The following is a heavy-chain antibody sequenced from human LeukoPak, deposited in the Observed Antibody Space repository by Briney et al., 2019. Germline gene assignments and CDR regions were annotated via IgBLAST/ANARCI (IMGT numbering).Heavy chain of an antibody. CDR1: GFTFSSYW. J-gene: IGHJ4*02. CDR3: ARGAVFQGNYDY. CDR2: ISGESKYI. Sequence: PGGSLRLSCAASGFTFSSYWMSWVRQTPGKGLEWVSSISGESKYIYYADSVTGRFTISRDNAKNSLYLQMSTLRAEDTAVYYCARGAVFQGNYDYWGQGNRVTVSS. D-gene: IGHD3-10*01. V-gene: IGHV3-21*01.